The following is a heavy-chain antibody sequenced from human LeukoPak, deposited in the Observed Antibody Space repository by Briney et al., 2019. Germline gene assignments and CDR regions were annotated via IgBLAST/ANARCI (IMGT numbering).Heavy chain of an antibody. CDR1: GGSISGYY. CDR3: ARSIVVAGIVSDYYYYAMDV. V-gene: IGHV4-59*08. Sequence: SETLSLTCTVSGGSISGYYWSWIRQPPGKGLEWIGYIYYSGSTNYNPSLKSRVTISVHTSKKQFPLRLSSVTAADTAVYYCARSIVVAGIVSDYYYYAMDVWGQGTTVTVSS. J-gene: IGHJ6*02. CDR2: IYYSGST. D-gene: IGHD6-19*01.